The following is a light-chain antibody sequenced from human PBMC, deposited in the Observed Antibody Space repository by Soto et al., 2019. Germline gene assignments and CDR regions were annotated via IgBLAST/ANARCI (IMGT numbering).Light chain of an antibody. CDR1: QSVSSSY. Sequence: EIVLTQSPGTLPLSPGERATLSCRASQSVSSSYLAWYQQKPGQAPRLLIYGASSRATGIPDRFGGSGSGKDFTLTISRLEPEDFAVYYCQQYGSSPPFTFGQGTKVDIK. CDR2: GAS. CDR3: QQYGSSPPFT. V-gene: IGKV3-20*01. J-gene: IGKJ1*01.